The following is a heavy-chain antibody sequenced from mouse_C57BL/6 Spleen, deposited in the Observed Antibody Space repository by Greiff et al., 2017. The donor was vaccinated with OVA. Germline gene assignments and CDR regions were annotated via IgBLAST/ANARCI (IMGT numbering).Heavy chain of an antibody. D-gene: IGHD2-3*01. CDR2: ISNGGGST. Sequence: DVKLVESGGGLVQPGGSLKLSCAASGFTFSDYYMYWVRQTPEKRLEWVAYISNGGGSTYYPDTVKGRFTISRDNAKNTLYLQMSRLKSEDTAMYYCARPYDGYSYAMDYWGQGTSVTVSS. V-gene: IGHV5-12*01. CDR1: GFTFSDYY. CDR3: ARPYDGYSYAMDY. J-gene: IGHJ4*01.